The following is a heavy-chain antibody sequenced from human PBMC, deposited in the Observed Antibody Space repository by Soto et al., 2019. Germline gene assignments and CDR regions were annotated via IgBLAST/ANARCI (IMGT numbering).Heavy chain of an antibody. CDR2: IYKSTTT. Sequence: SETLSLTCSVSGDSISTVDYFWAWIRQPPGQALEYIGYIYKSTTTHYNPSFESRVAISLDTSKSQFSLNVTSVTAADTAVYFCARGRYCIHGRCFPNWFDSWGQGTLVTVSS. V-gene: IGHV4-30-4*01. CDR1: GDSISTVDYF. J-gene: IGHJ5*01. D-gene: IGHD2-15*01. CDR3: ARGRYCIHGRCFPNWFDS.